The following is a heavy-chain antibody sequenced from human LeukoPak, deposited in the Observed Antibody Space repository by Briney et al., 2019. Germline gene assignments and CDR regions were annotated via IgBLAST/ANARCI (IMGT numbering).Heavy chain of an antibody. V-gene: IGHV4-61*02. J-gene: IGHJ5*02. CDR2: IYTSGST. Sequence: SQTLSLTCTVSGGSISSGSYYWSWIRQPAGRGLEWIGRIYTSGSTNYNPSLKSRVTISVDTSKNQFSLKLSSVTAADTAVYYCARGSTWGQGTLVTVSS. CDR3: ARGST. CDR1: GGSISSGSYY.